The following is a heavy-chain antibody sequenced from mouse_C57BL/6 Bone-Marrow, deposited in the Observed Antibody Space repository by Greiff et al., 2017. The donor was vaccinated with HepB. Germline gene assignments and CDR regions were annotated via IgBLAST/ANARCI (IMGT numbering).Heavy chain of an antibody. J-gene: IGHJ3*01. Sequence: EVQRVESGAELVKPGASVKLSCTASGFNIKDYYMHWVKQRTEQGLEWIGRIDHEDGETKYAPKFQGKATITADTSSNTAYLQLSSLTSEDTAVYYCARSYGPSSAAYWGQGTLVTVSA. V-gene: IGHV14-2*01. CDR2: IDHEDGET. CDR1: GFNIKDYY. CDR3: ARSYGPSSAAY. D-gene: IGHD1-2*01.